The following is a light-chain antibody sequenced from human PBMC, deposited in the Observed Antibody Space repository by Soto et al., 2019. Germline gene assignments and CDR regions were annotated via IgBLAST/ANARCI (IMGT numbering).Light chain of an antibody. CDR1: QSISSS. Sequence: EIVLTQSPATLSLSPGERATLSCRASQSISSSLAWYQQKPGQAPRLVIYDASIRATGIPARFSGSGSGTDFTLTISSLELEYFAVYFWQQRSNWPPLTFGGGSKVEIK. CDR3: QQRSNWPPLT. V-gene: IGKV3-11*01. CDR2: DAS. J-gene: IGKJ4*01.